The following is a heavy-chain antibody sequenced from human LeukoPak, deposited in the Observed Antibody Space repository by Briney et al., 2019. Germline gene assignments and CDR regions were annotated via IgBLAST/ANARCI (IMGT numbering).Heavy chain of an antibody. Sequence: GGSLRLSCAASGFTFDDYGMSWVRQAPGKGLEWVANIKQDGSEKYYVDSVKGRFTISRDNAKNSLYLQMNSLRAEDTAVYYCARGLSGYEDGHFDYWGQGTLVTVSS. J-gene: IGHJ4*02. V-gene: IGHV3-7*01. CDR2: IKQDGSEK. CDR1: GFTFDDYG. CDR3: ARGLSGYEDGHFDY. D-gene: IGHD5-12*01.